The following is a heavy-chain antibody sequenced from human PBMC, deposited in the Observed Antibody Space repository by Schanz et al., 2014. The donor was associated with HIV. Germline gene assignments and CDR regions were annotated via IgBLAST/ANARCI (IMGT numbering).Heavy chain of an antibody. V-gene: IGHV3-30*18. CDR3: AKSSGWLYAHFDY. J-gene: IGHJ4*02. D-gene: IGHD3-9*01. CDR2: SSHDGSVK. CDR1: GLIFSNFW. Sequence: VQLVESGGGLVQPGGSLRVSCTASGLIFSNFWMSWVRQAPGKGLEWVAVSSHDGSVKFYGDSVKGRFTISRDNSKNTLYLQMHSLRAEDTAVYYCAKSSGWLYAHFDYWGQGTLVTVSS.